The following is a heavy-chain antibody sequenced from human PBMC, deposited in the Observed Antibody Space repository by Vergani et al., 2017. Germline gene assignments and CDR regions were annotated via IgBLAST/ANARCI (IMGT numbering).Heavy chain of an antibody. CDR3: ARILWNTKFDY. J-gene: IGHJ4*02. V-gene: IGHV4-39*07. CDR2: IYYSGST. Sequence: QLQLQESGPGLVKPSETLSLTCTVSGGSISSSSYYWGWIRQPPGKGLEWIGSIYYSGSTYYNPSLKSRVTISVDTSKNQFSLKLSSVTAADTAVYYCARILWNTKFDYWGQGTLVTVSS. D-gene: IGHD3-10*01. CDR1: GGSISSSSYY.